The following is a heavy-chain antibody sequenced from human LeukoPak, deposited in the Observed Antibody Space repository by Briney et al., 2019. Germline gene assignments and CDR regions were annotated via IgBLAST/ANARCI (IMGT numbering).Heavy chain of an antibody. V-gene: IGHV4-59*12. CDR3: VRVPLPRAFDI. J-gene: IGHJ3*02. D-gene: IGHD1-26*01. CDR1: GGSISSYY. Sequence: SETLSLTCTVSGGSISSYYWSWIRQPPGKGLEWIGYIYYSGSTNYNPSLKSRVTISVDTSKNQFSLKLSSVTAADTAVYYCVRVPLPRAFDIWGQGTMVTVSS. CDR2: IYYSGST.